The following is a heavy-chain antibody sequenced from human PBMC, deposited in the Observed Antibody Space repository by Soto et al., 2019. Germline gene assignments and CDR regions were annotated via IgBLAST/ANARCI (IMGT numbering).Heavy chain of an antibody. D-gene: IGHD3-3*01. Sequence: LSLTCTVSGGSISSYYWSWIRQPPGKGLEWIGYIYYSGSTNYNPSLKSRVTISVDTSKNQFSLKLSSATAADTAVYYCARGGRITIFGVALENWFDPWGQGTLVTVSS. V-gene: IGHV4-59*01. CDR3: ARGGRITIFGVALENWFDP. CDR1: GGSISSYY. CDR2: IYYSGST. J-gene: IGHJ5*02.